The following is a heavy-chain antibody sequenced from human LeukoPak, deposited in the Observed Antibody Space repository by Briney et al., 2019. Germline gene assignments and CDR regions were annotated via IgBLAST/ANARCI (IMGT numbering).Heavy chain of an antibody. CDR1: GYTFTGYF. V-gene: IGHV1-2*02. CDR3: ARGPRITIFGVVMANDAFDI. J-gene: IGHJ3*02. CDR2: VNPKSGGT. D-gene: IGHD3-3*01. Sequence: ASVKVSCKASGYTFTGYFIHWVRQAPGQGLEWMAWVNPKSGGTVYAQKFQGRVTMTRDTSSSTAYMELSRLRFDDTVVYYCARGPRITIFGVVMANDAFDIWGQGAMVTVSS.